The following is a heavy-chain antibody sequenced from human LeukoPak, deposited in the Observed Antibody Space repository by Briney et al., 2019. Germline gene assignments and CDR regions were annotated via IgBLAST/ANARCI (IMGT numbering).Heavy chain of an antibody. CDR1: GYNFTIYW. Sequence: GESLKISCKGSGYNFTIYWIGWVRQAPGQGLEWMGWISAYNGNTHYAQEVQGRVTMTTDTSTSTAYMDLRSLKSDDTAVYYCARDLYSRRMHYYGSGSYAYWGQGTLVTVSS. J-gene: IGHJ4*02. CDR2: ISAYNGNT. CDR3: ARDLYSRRMHYYGSGSYAY. D-gene: IGHD3-10*01. V-gene: IGHV1-18*04.